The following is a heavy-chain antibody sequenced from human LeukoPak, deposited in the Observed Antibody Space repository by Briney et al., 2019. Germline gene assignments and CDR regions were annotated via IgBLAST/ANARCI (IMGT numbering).Heavy chain of an antibody. CDR1: GFTFSSYA. D-gene: IGHD2-15*01. Sequence: PGGSLRLSCAASGFTFSSYAVSWVRQAPGKGLEWVSYISSSSSTIYYADSVKGRFTISRDNAKNSLYLQMNSLRAEDTAVYYCARALYCSGGSCYFSDYWGQGTLVTVSS. V-gene: IGHV3-48*01. CDR3: ARALYCSGGSCYFSDY. J-gene: IGHJ4*02. CDR2: ISSSSSTI.